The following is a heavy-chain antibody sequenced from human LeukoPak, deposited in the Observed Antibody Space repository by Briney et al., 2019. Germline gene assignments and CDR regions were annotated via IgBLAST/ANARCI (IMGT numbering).Heavy chain of an antibody. CDR3: ARGGYCSSTSCPWAYYMDV. CDR2: ISSSGSTI. V-gene: IGHV3-11*01. CDR1: GFTFSDYY. Sequence: GGSLRLSCAASGFTFSDYYMSWIRQAPGKGLEWVSYISSSGSTIYYADSVKGRFTISRDNAKNSLYLQMNSLRAEDTAVYYCARGGYCSSTSCPWAYYMDVWGKGTTVTVSS. J-gene: IGHJ6*03. D-gene: IGHD2-2*01.